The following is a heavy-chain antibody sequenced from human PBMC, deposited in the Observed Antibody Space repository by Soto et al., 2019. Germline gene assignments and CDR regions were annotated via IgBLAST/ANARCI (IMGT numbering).Heavy chain of an antibody. CDR1: GFTFSSYA. CDR2: ISYDGSNK. D-gene: IGHD6-19*01. CDR3: ARQWLVLHFDY. V-gene: IGHV3-30-3*01. Sequence: QVQLVESGGGVVQPGRSLRLSCAASGFTFSSYAMLWVRQAPGKGLEWVAVISYDGSNKYYADSVKGRFTISRDNSKNTLYLQMNSLSAEDTAVYYCARQWLVLHFDYWGQGTLVTVSS. J-gene: IGHJ4*02.